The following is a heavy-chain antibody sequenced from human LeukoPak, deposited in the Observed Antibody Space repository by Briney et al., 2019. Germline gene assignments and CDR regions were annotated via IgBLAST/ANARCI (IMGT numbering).Heavy chain of an antibody. J-gene: IGHJ4*02. CDR3: AKDRFGEYFDY. Sequence: GGSLSLSCAASGFTFSSYAMSWVRQAPGQGLEWVSAISGSGGSTYYADSAKGRFTISRDNSKNTRYLQMNSLRAEDTAVYYCAKDRFGEYFDYWGQGTLVTVSS. CDR1: GFTFSSYA. D-gene: IGHD3-10*01. CDR2: ISGSGGST. V-gene: IGHV3-23*01.